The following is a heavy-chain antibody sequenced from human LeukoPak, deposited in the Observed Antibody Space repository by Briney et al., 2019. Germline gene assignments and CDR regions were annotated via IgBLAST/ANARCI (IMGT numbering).Heavy chain of an antibody. Sequence: GGSLRLSCAASGFTFSTYAVNWVRQAPGKGLEWVSYISSSSSTIYYADSVKGRFTISRDNAKNSLYLQMNSLRAEDTAVYYCARGLLAFCDYWGQGTLVTVSS. J-gene: IGHJ4*02. CDR1: GFTFSTYA. CDR3: ARGLLAFCDY. V-gene: IGHV3-48*01. CDR2: ISSSSSTI. D-gene: IGHD3-22*01.